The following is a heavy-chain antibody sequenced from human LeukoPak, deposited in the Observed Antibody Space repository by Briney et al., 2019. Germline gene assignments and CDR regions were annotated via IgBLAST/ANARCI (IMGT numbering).Heavy chain of an antibody. Sequence: GGSQRLSCAASGFTFSGYGIHWVRQAPGKGLEWVAFIRYDGSNEYFADSVKGRFTISRDNSKNTLYLQMSSLRAEDTAVYYCASNSSDRTGFDYWGQGTRVTVSS. CDR3: ASNSSDRTGFDY. J-gene: IGHJ4*02. CDR1: GFTFSGYG. CDR2: IRYDGSNE. V-gene: IGHV3-30*02. D-gene: IGHD3-22*01.